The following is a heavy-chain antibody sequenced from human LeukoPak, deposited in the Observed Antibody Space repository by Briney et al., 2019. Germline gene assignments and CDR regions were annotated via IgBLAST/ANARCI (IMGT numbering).Heavy chain of an antibody. CDR1: GFTFSSYG. J-gene: IGHJ3*02. D-gene: IGHD1-26*01. CDR3: ARVSGSRPRDDAFDI. V-gene: IGHV3-30*03. Sequence: GGSLRLSCAASGFTFSSYGMHWVRQAPGKGLEWVAVISYDGSNEYYADSVKGRFTISRDNSKNTLYLQMNSLRAEDTAVYYCARVSGSRPRDDAFDIWGQGTMVTVSS. CDR2: ISYDGSNE.